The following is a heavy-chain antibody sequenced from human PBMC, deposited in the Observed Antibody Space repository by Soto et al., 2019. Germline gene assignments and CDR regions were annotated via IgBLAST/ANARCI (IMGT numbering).Heavy chain of an antibody. CDR3: AKLGSSSWSPHYYFDY. CDR1: GFTFNNYA. D-gene: IGHD2-2*01. J-gene: IGHJ4*02. V-gene: IGHV3-23*01. Sequence: PGGSLSLSCAASGFTFNNYAMGWVRQTPGKGLEWFSAITGSGSDTYYADSVKGRFTISRDNSKNTLSLQMNSLRAEDTAVYYCAKLGSSSWSPHYYFDYWGQGTLVTVSS. CDR2: ITGSGSDT.